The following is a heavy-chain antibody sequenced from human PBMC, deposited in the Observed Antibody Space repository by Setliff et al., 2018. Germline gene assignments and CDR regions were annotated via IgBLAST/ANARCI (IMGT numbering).Heavy chain of an antibody. CDR1: GDSISNYY. D-gene: IGHD3-10*01. CDR2: IYVTEST. Sequence: SETLSLTCTVSGDSISNYYWNWFRQPAGKGLEWIGRIYVTESTKYNPSLKSRVTLSIDTSKNQFSLKLSSVTAADAALYYCAASRAYTGAVEEWFLPKTFDFWGQGSPVTVSS. J-gene: IGHJ4*02. CDR3: AASRAYTGAVEEWFLPKTFDF. V-gene: IGHV4-4*07.